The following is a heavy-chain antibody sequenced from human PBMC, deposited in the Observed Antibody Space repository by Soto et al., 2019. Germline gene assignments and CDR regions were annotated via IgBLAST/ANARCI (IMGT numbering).Heavy chain of an antibody. D-gene: IGHD2-15*01. V-gene: IGHV3-30*18. Sequence: GGSLRLSCAASGFTFSSYGMHWVRQAPGKGLEWVAVISYDGSNKYYADSVKGRFTISRDNSKNTLYLQMNSLRAEDTAVYYCAKGERYCSGGSCYNSQIDYWGQGTLVTVSS. J-gene: IGHJ4*02. CDR1: GFTFSSYG. CDR2: ISYDGSNK. CDR3: AKGERYCSGGSCYNSQIDY.